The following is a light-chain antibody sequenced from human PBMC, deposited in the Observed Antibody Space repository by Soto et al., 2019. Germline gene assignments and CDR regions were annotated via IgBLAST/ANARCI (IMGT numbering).Light chain of an antibody. CDR1: QGISSY. CDR3: QQLNSYPLYT. CDR2: AAS. Sequence: DIQLTQSPSFLSASVGDRVTITCRASQGISSYLAWYQQKPGKAPKLLIYAASTLQSGVPSRFIGSGSVTEFTLTIRSLQPEDFATYYCQQLNSYPLYTFGQGTKLEIK. V-gene: IGKV1-9*01. J-gene: IGKJ2*01.